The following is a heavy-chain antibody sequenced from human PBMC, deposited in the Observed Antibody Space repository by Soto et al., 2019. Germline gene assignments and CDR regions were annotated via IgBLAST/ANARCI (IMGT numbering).Heavy chain of an antibody. V-gene: IGHV4-59*01. Sequence: SETLSLTCTVSGAPITINYWSWIRQAPGKGLEWIGYIYYSGSTTYNPSLKSRVTMSADTSNDQFSLKLNSVTPADAAVYYCPRDSCCPYYHWGPGILVTVSS. J-gene: IGHJ5*02. CDR3: PRDSCCPYYH. CDR1: GAPITINY. CDR2: IYYSGST. D-gene: IGHD2-21*01.